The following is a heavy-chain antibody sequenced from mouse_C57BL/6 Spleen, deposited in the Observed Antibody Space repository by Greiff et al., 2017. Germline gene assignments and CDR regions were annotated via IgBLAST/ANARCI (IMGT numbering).Heavy chain of an antibody. D-gene: IGHD2-1*01. Sequence: QVQLQQPGAELVRPGSSVKLSCKASGYTFTSYWMHWVKQRPIQGLEWIGNIDPSDSETNYNQKFKDKATLTVDKSSSTAYMQLSSLTSEDSAVYYCARSGYGNFYAMDYWGQGASVTVSS. V-gene: IGHV1-52*01. CDR3: ARSGYGNFYAMDY. CDR2: IDPSDSET. CDR1: GYTFTSYW. J-gene: IGHJ4*01.